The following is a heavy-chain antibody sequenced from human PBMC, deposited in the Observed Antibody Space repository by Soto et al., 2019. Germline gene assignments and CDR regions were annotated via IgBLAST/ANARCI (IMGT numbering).Heavy chain of an antibody. J-gene: IGHJ6*02. CDR1: VGTFSGYA. CDR2: IIPIFGTA. D-gene: IGHD1-26*01. V-gene: IGHV1-69*13. CDR3: ARGVGATLYYGMDV. Sequence: SVKVSCKASVGTFSGYAISWVRQAPGQGLEWMGGIIPIFGTANYAQKLQGRVTITADESTSTAYMELSSLRSEDTAVYYCARGVGATLYYGMDVWGQGTTVTVSS.